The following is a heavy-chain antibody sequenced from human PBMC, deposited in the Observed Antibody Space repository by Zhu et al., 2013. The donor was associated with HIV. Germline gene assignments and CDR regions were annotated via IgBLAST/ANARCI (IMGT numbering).Heavy chain of an antibody. CDR1: GYTITDYY. D-gene: IGHD3-3*01. CDR3: ARASIFGVIIMTMDV. V-gene: IGHV1-2*02. J-gene: IGHJ6*02. Sequence: QVQLVQSGAEVKKTGTSVKVSCKASGYTITDYYIHWVRQAPGQGLEWLGWFNPDNRGADFAPKFQGRVTLTTDTSTSTAYMELRSLRSDDTATYYCARASIFGVIIMTMDVWGQGTTVSVSS. CDR2: FNPDNRGA.